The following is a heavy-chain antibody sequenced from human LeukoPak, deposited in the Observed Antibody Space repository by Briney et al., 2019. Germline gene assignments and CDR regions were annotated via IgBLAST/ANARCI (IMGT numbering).Heavy chain of an antibody. Sequence: GGSLRLSCAASGFTFSSYAMSWVRQAPGKGLEWVSAISGSGGSTYYVDSVKGRFTISRDNSKNTLYLQMTSLRAEDTAVYYCAKVPTTVITGGDYWGQGTLVTVSS. CDR3: AKVPTTVITGGDY. CDR1: GFTFSSYA. D-gene: IGHD4-17*01. CDR2: ISGSGGST. J-gene: IGHJ4*02. V-gene: IGHV3-23*01.